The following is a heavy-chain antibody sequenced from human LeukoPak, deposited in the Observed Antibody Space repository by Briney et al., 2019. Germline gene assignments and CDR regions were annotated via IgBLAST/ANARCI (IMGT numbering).Heavy chain of an antibody. V-gene: IGHV1-8*01. CDR1: GYTFTSYD. Sequence: ASVKVSCKASGYTFTSYDINWVRQATGQGLEWMGWMNPNSGNTGYAQKFQGRVTMTRNTSISTAYMELSSLRSEDTAVYYCARVGLYCSGGSCYPNWFDPWGQGTLVTV. J-gene: IGHJ5*02. CDR2: MNPNSGNT. CDR3: ARVGLYCSGGSCYPNWFDP. D-gene: IGHD2-15*01.